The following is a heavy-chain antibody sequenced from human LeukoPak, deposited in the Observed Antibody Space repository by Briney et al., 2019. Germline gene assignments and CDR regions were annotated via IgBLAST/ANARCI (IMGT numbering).Heavy chain of an antibody. CDR3: ARESGWGLPHAFDL. CDR2: ISYDGNKI. D-gene: IGHD3-3*01. V-gene: IGHV3-30-3*01. CDR1: GFTFSSYA. J-gene: IGHJ3*01. Sequence: GGSLRLSCAASGFTFSSYAMNWVRQAPGKGLEWVTLISYDGNKIYYADSVKGRFTISRDNSKNTLYLQMINLRAEDTAVYYCARESGWGLPHAFDLWGQGTMVAVSS.